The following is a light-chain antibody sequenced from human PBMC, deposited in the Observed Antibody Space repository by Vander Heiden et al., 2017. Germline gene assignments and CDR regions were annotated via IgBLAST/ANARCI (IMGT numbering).Light chain of an antibody. V-gene: IGKV1-39*01. CDR3: QQSDSGPYT. J-gene: IGKJ2*01. Sequence: DIQMTQSPSSLSASVGDRVAITCRASQSISSYLNWYQQKPGKAPKLLVYAASSLQSGVPSRFSGSGSGTDFTLTISSLQPEDFATYYCQQSDSGPYTFGQGTKMEI. CDR1: QSISSY. CDR2: AAS.